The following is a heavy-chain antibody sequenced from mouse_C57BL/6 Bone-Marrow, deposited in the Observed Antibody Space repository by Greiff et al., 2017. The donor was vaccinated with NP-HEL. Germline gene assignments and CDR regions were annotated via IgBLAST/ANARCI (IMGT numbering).Heavy chain of an antibody. D-gene: IGHD1-1*01. CDR2: IYPGDGDT. CDR3: ARGDYGSSRFGYAMDY. J-gene: IGHJ4*01. CDR1: GYAFSSYW. V-gene: IGHV1-80*01. Sequence: QVQLQQSGAELVKPGASVKISCKASGYAFSSYWMNWVKERPGTGLEWIGQIYPGDGDTKYNGKFKGKATLPADTSSSTAYMQVSSLTSEDSAVYFCARGDYGSSRFGYAMDYWGQGTSVTVSS.